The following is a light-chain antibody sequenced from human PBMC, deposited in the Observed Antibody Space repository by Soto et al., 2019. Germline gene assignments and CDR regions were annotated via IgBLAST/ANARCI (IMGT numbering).Light chain of an antibody. CDR3: QQSYTSPHT. J-gene: IGKJ4*01. CDR1: QSISNN. Sequence: DIQMTQSPSSLSASVGDRVTVTCRASQSISNNLNWYQKKQGKAPTLLIFAASTLQTGVPSRFSGSGFGTEFTLTISSLQLEDFATYYCQQSYTSPHTFGGGTKVDVK. CDR2: AAS. V-gene: IGKV1-39*01.